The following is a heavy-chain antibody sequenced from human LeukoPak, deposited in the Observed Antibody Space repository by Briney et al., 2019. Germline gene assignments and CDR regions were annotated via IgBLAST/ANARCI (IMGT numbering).Heavy chain of an antibody. Sequence: PSETLSLTCTVSGGSITNYYWSWIRQPAGKGLEWIGRIYTSGNTNYNPSLKSRVTMSVDTSKNKFSLNLTSVTAADTAVYYCAREALAARPLDCWGQGTLVTVSS. CDR2: IYTSGNT. CDR1: GGSITNYY. D-gene: IGHD6-6*01. J-gene: IGHJ4*02. CDR3: AREALAARPLDC. V-gene: IGHV4-4*07.